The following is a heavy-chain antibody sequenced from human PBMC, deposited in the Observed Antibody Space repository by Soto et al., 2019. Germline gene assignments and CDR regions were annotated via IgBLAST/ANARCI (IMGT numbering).Heavy chain of an antibody. Sequence: QVQLVESGGGVVRPGRSLRLSCAASGFTFSIYAMHWVRQAPGKGLEWVAVIWDDGSNKYYADSVKGRFTISRDNSKNTLYLQMISLRAEDTAVYYCARDTAREYYYYYGMDVWGQGTTVTVSS. J-gene: IGHJ6*02. CDR3: ARDTAREYYYYYGMDV. V-gene: IGHV3-33*01. CDR1: GFTFSIYA. CDR2: IWDDGSNK.